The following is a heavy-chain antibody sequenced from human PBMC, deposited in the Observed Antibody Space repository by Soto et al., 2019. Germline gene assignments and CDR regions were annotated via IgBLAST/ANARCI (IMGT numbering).Heavy chain of an antibody. CDR3: ARARSGFWSLYGMDL. V-gene: IGHV4-34*01. J-gene: IGHJ6*02. Sequence: AETLARTFAVYGGSFSGCYWSWIRQPPGKVLELIGEINHSGNTNYNPSLKSRVTISVDPSKDQFSLKLSSVTAGDTAVYYCARARSGFWSLYGMDLCGQGTTVT. CDR2: INHSGNT. D-gene: IGHD3-10*01. CDR1: GGSFSGCY.